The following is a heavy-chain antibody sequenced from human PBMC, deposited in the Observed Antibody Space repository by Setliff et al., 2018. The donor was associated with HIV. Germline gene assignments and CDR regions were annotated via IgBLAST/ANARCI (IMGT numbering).Heavy chain of an antibody. D-gene: IGHD1-7*01. CDR1: GFTFSSYG. Sequence: AGGSLRLSCAASGFTFSSYGMHWVRQAPGKGLEWVAFIRCDGSNKYYADSVKGRFTISRDNSKSTLYLQMNSLRDGDTALYYCAKNTPSIINYPYYYYMDVWGKGTTVTVSS. CDR3: AKNTPSIINYPYYYYMDV. CDR2: IRCDGSNK. J-gene: IGHJ6*03. V-gene: IGHV3-30*02.